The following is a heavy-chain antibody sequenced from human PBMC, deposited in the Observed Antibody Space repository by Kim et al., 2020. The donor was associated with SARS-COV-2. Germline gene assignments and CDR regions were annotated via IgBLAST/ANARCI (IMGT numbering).Heavy chain of an antibody. CDR3: ARDTGVSKYSSSWYYFDY. Sequence: SVKVSCKASGGTFSSYAISWVRQAPGQGLEWMGGIIPIFGTANYAQKFQGRVTITADESTSTAYMELSSLRSEDTAVYYCARDTGVSKYSSSWYYFDYWGQGTLVTVSS. V-gene: IGHV1-69*13. J-gene: IGHJ4*02. D-gene: IGHD6-13*01. CDR1: GGTFSSYA. CDR2: IIPIFGTA.